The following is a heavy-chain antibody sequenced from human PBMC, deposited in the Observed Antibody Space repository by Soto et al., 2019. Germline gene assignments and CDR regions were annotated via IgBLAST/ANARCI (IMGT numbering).Heavy chain of an antibody. Sequence: GSLRLSCAASGFTFSSSAMSWVRQGPGKGLEWVSAISGSGGSTYYADSVKGRFTISRDNSKNTLYLQMNSLRAEDTAVYYCAKLDSSGYYGYFDYWGQGTLVTVSS. CDR3: AKLDSSGYYGYFDY. CDR1: GFTFSSSA. J-gene: IGHJ4*02. CDR2: ISGSGGST. D-gene: IGHD3-22*01. V-gene: IGHV3-23*01.